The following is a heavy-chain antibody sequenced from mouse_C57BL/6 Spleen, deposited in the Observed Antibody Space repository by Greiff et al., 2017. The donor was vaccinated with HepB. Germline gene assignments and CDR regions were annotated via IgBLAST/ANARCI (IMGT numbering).Heavy chain of an antibody. CDR1: GYAFSSSW. Sequence: VQLVESGPELVKPGASVKISCKASGYAFSSSWMNWVKQRPGKGLEWIGRIYPGDGDTNYNGKFKGKATLTADKSSSTAYMQLSSLTSEDSAVYFCARLMVTSYFDYWGQGTTLTVSS. D-gene: IGHD2-3*01. CDR3: ARLMVTSYFDY. J-gene: IGHJ2*01. CDR2: IYPGDGDT. V-gene: IGHV1-82*01.